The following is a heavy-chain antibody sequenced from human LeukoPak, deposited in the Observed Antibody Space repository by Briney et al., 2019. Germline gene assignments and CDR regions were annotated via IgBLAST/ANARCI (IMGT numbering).Heavy chain of an antibody. J-gene: IGHJ4*02. V-gene: IGHV4-34*01. CDR2: INHSGST. Sequence: SETLSLTCAVYGGSFSGYYWSWIRQPPGKGLEWIGEINHSGSTNYNPSLKSRVTISVDTSKNQFSLKLSSVTAADTAVYYCARTLAAAFPFDYWGQGTLVTVSS. CDR1: GGSFSGYY. CDR3: ARTLAAAFPFDY. D-gene: IGHD6-13*01.